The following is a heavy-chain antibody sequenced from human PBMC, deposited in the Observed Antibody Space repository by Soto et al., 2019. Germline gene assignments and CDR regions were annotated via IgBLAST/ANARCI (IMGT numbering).Heavy chain of an antibody. CDR2: ISHSGST. CDR1: GGSFGGYY. Sequence: TSETLSLTCAVYGGSFGGYYWSWIRQPPGKGLEWIGEISHSGSTNYNSSLKSRVTISVDTSKNQFSLKLSSVTAADTSAYYCATSFGHYVTGYYYSGIDVWGQGNTVT. CDR3: ATSFGHYVTGYYYSGIDV. V-gene: IGHV4-34*01. D-gene: IGHD4-17*01. J-gene: IGHJ6*02.